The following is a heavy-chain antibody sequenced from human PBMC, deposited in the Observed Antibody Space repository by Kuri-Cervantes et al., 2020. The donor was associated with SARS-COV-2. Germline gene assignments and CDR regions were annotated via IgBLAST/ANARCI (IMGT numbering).Heavy chain of an antibody. CDR2: IIPIFGTA. CDR1: GCTFSSYA. J-gene: IGHJ6*01. V-gene: IGHV1-69*06. Sequence: SVKVSCKASGCTFSSYAISWVRQAPGQGLEWMGGIIPIFGTANYAQKFQGRVTITADKSTSTAYMELSSLRSADTAVYYCAREGIVVTTGGHYYGMDVWGQGTTVT. CDR3: AREGIVVTTGGHYYGMDV. D-gene: IGHD2-15*01.